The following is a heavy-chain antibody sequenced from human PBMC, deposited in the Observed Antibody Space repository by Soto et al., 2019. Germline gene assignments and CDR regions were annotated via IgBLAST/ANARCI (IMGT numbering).Heavy chain of an antibody. D-gene: IGHD3-10*01. CDR3: ARDRLLWFGELPGGMDV. V-gene: IGHV1-3*01. Sequence: QVQLVQSGAEVKKPGASVKVSCKASGYTFTSYAMHWVRQAPGQRLEWMGWINAGNVNTKYSQKFQGRVTITRDTSASTAYMELSSLRSEDTAVYYCARDRLLWFGELPGGMDVWGQGTTVTVSS. CDR1: GYTFTSYA. CDR2: INAGNVNT. J-gene: IGHJ6*02.